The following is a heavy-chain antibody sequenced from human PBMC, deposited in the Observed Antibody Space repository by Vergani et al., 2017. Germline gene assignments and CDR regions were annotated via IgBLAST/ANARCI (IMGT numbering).Heavy chain of an antibody. Sequence: QLQLQESGPGLVKPSETLSLSCRVSGDSISRSHYYWGFIRQPPGKGLEWIGSIFSSGSHYYNPTLKSRVAFSVDMSKNLFSLRLKSETATDTGMYYCSRPVGPSAIADGYHVWGQGTMVTV. J-gene: IGHJ3*01. CDR2: IFSSGSH. CDR3: SRPVGPSAIADGYHV. D-gene: IGHD3-10*01. V-gene: IGHV4-39*02. CDR1: GDSISRSHYY.